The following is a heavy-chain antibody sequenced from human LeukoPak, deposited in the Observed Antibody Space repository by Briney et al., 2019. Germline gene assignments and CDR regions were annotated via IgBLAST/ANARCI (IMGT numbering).Heavy chain of an antibody. Sequence: KTGGSLRLSCAASGFTFSGYTLNWVRQAPGKGLEWVSSISSSGSYMYYADSVKGRFTISRDNAKNSLYLQMNSLRAEDTAVYYCARAGYSGYVYLFDYWGQGARVTVSS. CDR2: ISSSGSYM. V-gene: IGHV3-21*06. CDR1: GFTFSGYT. D-gene: IGHD5-12*01. J-gene: IGHJ4*02. CDR3: ARAGYSGYVYLFDY.